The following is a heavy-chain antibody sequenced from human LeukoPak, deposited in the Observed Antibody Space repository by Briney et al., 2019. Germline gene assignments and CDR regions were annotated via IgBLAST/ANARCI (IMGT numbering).Heavy chain of an antibody. CDR3: SRAYSTGWLGINVY. CDR2: IRNQANGGTA. CDR1: GFTFSDYA. V-gene: IGHV3-49*04. Sequence: GGSLRLSCTAAGFTFSDYAVTWVRQAPGKGLEWVGFIRNQANGGTADYAASVKGRFTISRDDSKAIAYLQMNSLKTEDTAVYFCSRAYSTGWLGINVYWGQGALVTVSS. D-gene: IGHD6-19*01. J-gene: IGHJ4*02.